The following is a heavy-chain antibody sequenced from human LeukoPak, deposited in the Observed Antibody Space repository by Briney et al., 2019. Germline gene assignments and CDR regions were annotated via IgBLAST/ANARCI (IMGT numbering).Heavy chain of an antibody. Sequence: SETLSLTCTVSGDSISSGDYYWSWIRQPAGKGLEWIGRISSSGSTNYNPSLKSRVTISVDKSKNQFSLKLSSVTAADTAVYYCARASPPPGYSSSWYFGEKYYFDYWGQGTLVTVSS. CDR2: ISSSGST. CDR1: GDSISSGDYY. D-gene: IGHD6-13*01. CDR3: ARASPPPGYSSSWYFGEKYYFDY. V-gene: IGHV4-61*02. J-gene: IGHJ4*02.